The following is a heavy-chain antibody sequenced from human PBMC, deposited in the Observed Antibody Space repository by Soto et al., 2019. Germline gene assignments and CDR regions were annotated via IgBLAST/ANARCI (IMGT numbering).Heavy chain of an antibody. Sequence: SVKVSCKASGGTFSSYAISWVRQAPGQGLEWMGRIIPIFGTANYAQKFQGRVTITADESTSTAYMELSSLRSEDTAVYYCAREITDNYYYYGMDVWGQGTTVTVSS. J-gene: IGHJ6*02. CDR2: IIPIFGTA. CDR1: GGTFSSYA. V-gene: IGHV1-69*13. D-gene: IGHD3-16*01. CDR3: AREITDNYYYYGMDV.